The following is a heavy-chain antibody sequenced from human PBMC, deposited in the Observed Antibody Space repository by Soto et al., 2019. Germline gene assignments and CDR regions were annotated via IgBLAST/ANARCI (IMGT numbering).Heavy chain of an antibody. Sequence: PSETLSLTCTVSGGSMTSYYWSWIRQPPGRGLEWIGFIYYAGSTKYNPSLNSRVTISVDTSKNQFSLTVTSVTAADTAVYYCARDKITGLFDYWGQGTLVTVSS. J-gene: IGHJ4*02. CDR2: IYYAGST. CDR1: GGSMTSYY. V-gene: IGHV4-59*12. CDR3: ARDKITGLFDY. D-gene: IGHD2-8*02.